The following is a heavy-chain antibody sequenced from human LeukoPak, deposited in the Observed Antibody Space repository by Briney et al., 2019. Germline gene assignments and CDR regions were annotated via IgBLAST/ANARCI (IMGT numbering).Heavy chain of an antibody. J-gene: IGHJ5*02. CDR2: IYYSGST. D-gene: IGHD5-24*01. CDR3: ARAGRWLQFSWFDP. Sequence: SETLSLTCTVSGGSMSSYYWSWIRQSPGKGLEWIGYIYYSGSTNYNPSLKSRVTISVDTSKNQFSLKLSSVTAADTAVYYCARAGRWLQFSWFDPWGQGTLVTVSS. V-gene: IGHV4-59*01. CDR1: GGSMSSYY.